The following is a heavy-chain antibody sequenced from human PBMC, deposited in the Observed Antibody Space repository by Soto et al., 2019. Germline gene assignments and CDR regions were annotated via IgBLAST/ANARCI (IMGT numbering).Heavy chain of an antibody. CDR3: AKDKGVYDFWSGSYF. CDR2: ISGSGRST. J-gene: IGHJ4*02. V-gene: IGHV3-23*01. Sequence: GGSLRLSCAASGFTFSSYAMSWVRQAPGKGLEWVSAISGSGRSTYYADSVKGRFTMSRDNSKNTLYLQMNSLRAEDTAVYYCAKDKGVYDFWSGSYFGGQGTLVTVSS. D-gene: IGHD3-3*01. CDR1: GFTFSSYA.